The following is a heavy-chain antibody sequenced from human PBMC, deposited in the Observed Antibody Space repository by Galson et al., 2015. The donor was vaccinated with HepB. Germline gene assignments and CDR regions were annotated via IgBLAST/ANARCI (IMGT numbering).Heavy chain of an antibody. J-gene: IGHJ4*02. D-gene: IGHD6-19*01. Sequence: SLRLSCAASGFSFSSYAMHWVRQTPGKGLEWVTFISYDGSNKYYADSVKGRFTISRDNSKNTLYLQMNSLRAEDTAIYYCARDQSSAWYYVFDHWGQGNLVTVSS. V-gene: IGHV3-30-3*01. CDR3: ARDQSSAWYYVFDH. CDR2: ISYDGSNK. CDR1: GFSFSSYA.